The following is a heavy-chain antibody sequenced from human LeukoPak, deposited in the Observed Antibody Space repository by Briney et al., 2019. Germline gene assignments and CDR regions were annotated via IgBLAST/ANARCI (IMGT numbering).Heavy chain of an antibody. CDR2: IYYSGST. CDR3: ARGVVPEYYFDY. D-gene: IGHD2-15*01. CDR1: GGSISSGGYY. J-gene: IGHJ4*02. Sequence: RPSETLSLTCTVSGGSISSGGYYWSWIRQHPGKGLEWIGYIYYSGSTYYNPSLKSRVTISVDTSKNQFSLKLSSVTAADTAVYYCARGVVPEYYFDYWGQGTLVTVSS. V-gene: IGHV4-31*03.